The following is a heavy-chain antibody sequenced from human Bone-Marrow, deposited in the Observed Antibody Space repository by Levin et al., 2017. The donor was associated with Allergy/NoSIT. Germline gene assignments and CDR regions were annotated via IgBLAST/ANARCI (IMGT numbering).Heavy chain of an antibody. Sequence: GGSLRLSCAASGFIFKKYDMNWVRQAPGKGLEWVSTLSPGGGNTYYADSVKGRFTVSRDNSKNTLSLQMNSLRADDTAIYYCAKSGRDTLGYYIDYWGQGTLVTVSS. CDR2: LSPGGGNT. J-gene: IGHJ4*02. D-gene: IGHD3-16*01. V-gene: IGHV3-23*01. CDR3: AKSGRDTLGYYIDY. CDR1: GFIFKKYD.